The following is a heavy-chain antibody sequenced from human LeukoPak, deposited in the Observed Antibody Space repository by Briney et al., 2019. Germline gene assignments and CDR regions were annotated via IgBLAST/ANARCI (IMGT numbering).Heavy chain of an antibody. D-gene: IGHD2-2*01. V-gene: IGHV3-9*01. CDR3: AKDSIGSSSPNWFDP. Sequence: GGSLRLSCAASGFTFDDYAMHWVRQAPGKGLEWVSGISWNSGSIGYADSVKGRFTISRDNAKNSLYLQMNSLRAEDTALYYCAKDSIGSSSPNWFDPWGQGTLVTVSS. CDR1: GFTFDDYA. J-gene: IGHJ5*02. CDR2: ISWNSGSI.